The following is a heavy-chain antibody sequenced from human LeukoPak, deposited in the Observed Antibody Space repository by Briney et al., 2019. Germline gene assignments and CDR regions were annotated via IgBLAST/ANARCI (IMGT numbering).Heavy chain of an antibody. CDR3: ARDLGYCSSTSCSNEGNWFDP. CDR2: INPSGGST. D-gene: IGHD2-2*01. V-gene: IGHV1-46*01. J-gene: IGHJ5*02. Sequence: ASVKVSCKASGYTFTSYYMHWVRQAPGQGLEWMGIINPSGGSTSYAQKFQGRVTMTRDMSTSTVYMELSSLRSEDTAVYYCARDLGYCSSTSCSNEGNWFDPWGQGTLDTVSS. CDR1: GYTFTSYY.